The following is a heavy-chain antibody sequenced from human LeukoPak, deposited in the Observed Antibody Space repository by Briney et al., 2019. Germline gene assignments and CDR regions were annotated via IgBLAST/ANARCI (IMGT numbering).Heavy chain of an antibody. D-gene: IGHD3-22*01. CDR2: MSGSGGST. V-gene: IGHV3-23*01. CDR3: AKAPKLTYYYDSSGYGLDY. Sequence: PGGSLRLSCAASGFTFSSYAMSWVRQAPGKGLEGVSAMSGSGGSTYYADSVKGRFTISRDNSKNTLYLQMNSLRAEDTAVYYCAKAPKLTYYYDSSGYGLDYWGQGTLVTVSS. CDR1: GFTFSSYA. J-gene: IGHJ4*02.